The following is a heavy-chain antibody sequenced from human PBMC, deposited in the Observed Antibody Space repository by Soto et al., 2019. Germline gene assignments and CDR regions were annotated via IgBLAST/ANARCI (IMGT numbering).Heavy chain of an antibody. J-gene: IGHJ3*02. CDR1: GFTVSSNY. CDR3: ASSAAGLNDAFDI. D-gene: IGHD6-13*01. Sequence: EVQLVETGGGLIQPGGSLRLSCAASGFTVSSNYMSWVRQAPGKGLEWVLVIYSGGSTYYADSVKGRFTISRDNSKNTLYLQMNSLRAEDTAVYYCASSAAGLNDAFDIWGQGTMVTVSS. V-gene: IGHV3-53*02. CDR2: IYSGGST.